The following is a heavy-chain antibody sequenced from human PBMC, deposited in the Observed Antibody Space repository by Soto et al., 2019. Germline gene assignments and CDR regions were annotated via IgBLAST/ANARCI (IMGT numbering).Heavy chain of an antibody. V-gene: IGHV3-30*18. CDR2: ISYDGSNK. Sequence: GGSLRPSCAASGFTFSSYGMHWVRQAPGKGLEWVAVISYDGSNKYYADSVKGRFTISRDNSKNTLYLQMNSLRAEDTAVYYCAKDLRRYYYYYGMDVWGQGTTVTVSS. CDR1: GFTFSSYG. CDR3: AKDLRRYYYYYGMDV. J-gene: IGHJ6*02.